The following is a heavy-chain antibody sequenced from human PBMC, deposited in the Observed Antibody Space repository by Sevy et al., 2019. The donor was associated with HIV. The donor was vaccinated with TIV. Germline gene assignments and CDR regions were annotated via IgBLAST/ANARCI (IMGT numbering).Heavy chain of an antibody. CDR1: GGSISSGGYY. CDR2: IYYSGST. Sequence: SETLSLTCTVSGGSISSGGYYWSWIRQHPGKGLEWIGYIYYSGSTYYNPSLKSRVTISVDTSKSQFSLKLSSVTAADTAVYYCARGWASVVVPAGISHPFDIWGQGTMVTVSS. J-gene: IGHJ3*02. D-gene: IGHD2-2*01. CDR3: ARGWASVVVPAGISHPFDI. V-gene: IGHV4-31*03.